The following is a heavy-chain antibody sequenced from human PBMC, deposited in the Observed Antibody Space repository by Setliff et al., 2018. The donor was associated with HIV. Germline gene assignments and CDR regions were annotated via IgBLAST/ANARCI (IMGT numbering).Heavy chain of an antibody. Sequence: ASVKVSCKASGYTVTTYGISWVRQAPGQGLEWMGWFNTETRNPMYAQAFKGRLVFSLDTSVSTAYLQINSLKAEDTAMYYCARVGSYWSTFDFWGQGTLVTVSS. J-gene: IGHJ4*02. CDR2: FNTETRNP. D-gene: IGHD1-26*01. V-gene: IGHV7-4-1*02. CDR3: ARVGSYWSTFDF. CDR1: GYTVTTYG.